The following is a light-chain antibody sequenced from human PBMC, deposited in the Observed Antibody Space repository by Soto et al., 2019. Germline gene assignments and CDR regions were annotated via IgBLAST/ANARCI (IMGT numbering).Light chain of an antibody. CDR1: QSVSSSY. V-gene: IGKV3-20*01. J-gene: IGKJ1*01. CDR3: RQYGSSPRT. CDR2: GAS. Sequence: STQSPCALYLSTGERATLSCRASQSVSSSYLAWYQLKPGQAPRLLIYGASSRATGIPDRFSGSGSGTDFTLTISRLEPEDFAVYYCRQYGSSPRTFGQGTKV.